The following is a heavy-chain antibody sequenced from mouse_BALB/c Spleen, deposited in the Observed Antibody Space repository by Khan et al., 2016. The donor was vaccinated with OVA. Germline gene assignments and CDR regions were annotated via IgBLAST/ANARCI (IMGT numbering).Heavy chain of an antibody. Sequence: EVELVESGGGLVQPGGSRKLSCAASGFTFSSFGMHWVRQAPTKGLEWVAYMSSGSRTIYYVATVKGRFTLSRDNPKNTLFLQMTSLRSEDTAMYYCARSGGNCNWYFDGWGAGTSVTVSS. D-gene: IGHD2-1*01. J-gene: IGHJ1*01. CDR2: MSSGSRTI. V-gene: IGHV5-17*02. CDR3: ARSGGNCNWYFDG. CDR1: GFTFSSFG.